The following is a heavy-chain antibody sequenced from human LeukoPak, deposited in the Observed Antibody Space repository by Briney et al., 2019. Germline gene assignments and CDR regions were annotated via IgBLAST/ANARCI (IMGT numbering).Heavy chain of an antibody. V-gene: IGHV1-2*02. Sequence: ASVKVSFKASGYTFTDYYMHWVRQAPGQGLEWMGWINPNSGVTNYAQKFQGRVTLTRDTSISTAYMELGRPTSDDTAVYYCARKYSGYELTYWGQGTLVTVSS. CDR2: INPNSGVT. CDR3: ARKYSGYELTY. J-gene: IGHJ4*02. CDR1: GYTFTDYY. D-gene: IGHD5-12*01.